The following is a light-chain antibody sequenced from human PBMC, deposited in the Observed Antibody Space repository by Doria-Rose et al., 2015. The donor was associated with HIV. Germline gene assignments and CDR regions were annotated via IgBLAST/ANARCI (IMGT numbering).Light chain of an antibody. CDR3: QQSYSTPLT. Sequence: SPSSLSASVGDRVTITCRASQSTGSFLNWYQQKPGKAPKLLIYAASSLQNEVPSRFSGSGSGTDFTLTISSLQPEDFATYFCQQSYSTPLTFGGGTKVEIK. V-gene: IGKV1-39*01. J-gene: IGKJ4*01. CDR2: AAS. CDR1: QSTGSF.